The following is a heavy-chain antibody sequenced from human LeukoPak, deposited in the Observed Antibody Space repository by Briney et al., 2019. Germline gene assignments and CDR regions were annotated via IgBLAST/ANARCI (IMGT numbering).Heavy chain of an antibody. D-gene: IGHD2-21*02. Sequence: SETLSLTCTVSGGSISSGDYYWSWIRQPPGKGLEWIGYIYYIGNTFYNPSLKSRVTISVDTSKNQFSLKLSSVTAPDTAVYYCASAYCGGDCTPYWYFDLWGRGTLVTVSS. CDR2: IYYIGNT. CDR3: ASAYCGGDCTPYWYFDL. V-gene: IGHV4-30-4*01. J-gene: IGHJ2*01. CDR1: GGSISSGDYY.